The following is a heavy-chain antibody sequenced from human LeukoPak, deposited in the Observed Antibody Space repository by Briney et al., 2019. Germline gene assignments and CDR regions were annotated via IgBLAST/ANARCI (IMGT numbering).Heavy chain of an antibody. D-gene: IGHD5-18*01. CDR1: GFTFSSYE. J-gene: IGHJ4*02. V-gene: IGHV3-48*03. Sequence: GGSLRLSCAASGFTFSSYEMNWVRQAPGKGLEWVSYISSRSTTIYYADSVKGRLTISRDSAKNSLYLQMNSLRAEDTAVYYCAREPYSYGFDYWGQGTLVTVSS. CDR3: AREPYSYGFDY. CDR2: ISSRSTTI.